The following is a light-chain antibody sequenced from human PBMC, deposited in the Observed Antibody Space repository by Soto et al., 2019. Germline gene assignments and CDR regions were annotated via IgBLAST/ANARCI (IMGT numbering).Light chain of an antibody. J-gene: IGKJ2*01. CDR3: QQYCNSPLYN. CDR1: QSVSSSY. V-gene: IGKV3-20*01. CDR2: GAS. Sequence: EIVMTQSPATLSLSPGERATLSCRASQSVSSSYFASYQQKPGQALSLLIYGASSRATGIPDRFNGCGSGRDFIHTISRLEHSDFVVYDCQQYCNSPLYNFGEGTKVEIK.